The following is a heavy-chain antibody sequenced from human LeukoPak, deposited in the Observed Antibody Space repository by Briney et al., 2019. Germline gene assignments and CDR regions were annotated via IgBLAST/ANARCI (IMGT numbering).Heavy chain of an antibody. CDR1: GFTVSSNY. D-gene: IGHD6-19*01. Sequence: GGSLRLSCAASGFTVSSNYMSWVRQAPGKGLEWVSVIYSGGSIYYADSVKGRFTISRDNSKNTLYLQMNSLRAEDTAVYYCARSGLWYSSGWFDYWGQGTLVTVSS. J-gene: IGHJ4*02. CDR3: ARSGLWYSSGWFDY. V-gene: IGHV3-53*01. CDR2: IYSGGSI.